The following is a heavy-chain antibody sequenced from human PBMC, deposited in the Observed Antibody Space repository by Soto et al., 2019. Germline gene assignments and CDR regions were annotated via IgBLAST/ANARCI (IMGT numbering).Heavy chain of an antibody. Sequence: LQLQESGPGLVKTSETLSLTCNVSGGSIRSTSYYWGWIRQPPGKGMECIGTIYYRGNNYYNPSIESRVAIYVDTSKTHFSLNLRSATAADTAVSYCARLDSSCGLDSWVQGILVTVSS. CDR2: IYYRGNN. CDR3: ARLDSSCGLDS. D-gene: IGHD3-22*01. V-gene: IGHV4-39*02. CDR1: GGSIRSTSYY. J-gene: IGHJ5*01.